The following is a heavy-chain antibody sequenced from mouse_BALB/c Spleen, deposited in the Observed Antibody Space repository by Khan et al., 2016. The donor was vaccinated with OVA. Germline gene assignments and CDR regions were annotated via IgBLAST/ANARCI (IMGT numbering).Heavy chain of an antibody. CDR2: IWSDGRT. J-gene: IGHJ4*01. CDR3: ARQPVYYYKIMDY. D-gene: IGHD2-4*01. CDR1: GFSLTNYG. Sequence: QVQLKESGPGLVAPSQSLSITCTISGFSLTNYGVHWVRQPPGKGLEWLVVIWSDGRTTYNSALKSRLTISKDNSKSQVFLKMNSLQTDDTAMDGCARQPVYYYKIMDYWGQGTAVTVSS. V-gene: IGHV2-6-1*01.